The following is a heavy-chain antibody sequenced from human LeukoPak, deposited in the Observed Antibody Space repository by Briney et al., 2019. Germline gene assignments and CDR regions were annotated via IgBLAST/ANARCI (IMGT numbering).Heavy chain of an antibody. CDR1: GFSFSDYG. V-gene: IGHV3-30*18. D-gene: IGHD4-11*01. CDR2: ISFDGSNK. CDR3: AKDGAYINYQYYFDS. Sequence: GGSLRLSCAASGFSFSDYGIHWVRQAPGKGLEWVAVISFDGSNKYYADSVKGRFTISRDNSKTTLSLQMNSLRVEGTAVYYCAKDGAYINYQYYFDSWGRGTLVTVSS. J-gene: IGHJ4*02.